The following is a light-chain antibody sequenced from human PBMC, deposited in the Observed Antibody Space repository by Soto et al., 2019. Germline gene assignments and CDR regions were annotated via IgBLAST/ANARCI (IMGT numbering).Light chain of an antibody. J-gene: IGKJ2*01. V-gene: IGKV1-33*01. CDR1: QGISNY. Sequence: DLQMTQSPSSLSASLGDRVTITCQASQGISNYLNWYQQKLGKAPKLLIYDASNLETGVPSRFSGSGSLTDFALTISSLQPEDIATYYCQQYVNLPYTFGQGTKLEIK. CDR3: QQYVNLPYT. CDR2: DAS.